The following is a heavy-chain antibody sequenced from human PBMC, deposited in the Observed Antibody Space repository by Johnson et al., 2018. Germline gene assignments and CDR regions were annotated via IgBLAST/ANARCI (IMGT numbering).Heavy chain of an antibody. CDR2: THYTGST. D-gene: IGHD7-27*01. Sequence: QVQLQESGPGLVKPSETLSLSCTVSGDAITNYYWNWLRQPPGKGLEWIGYTHYTGSTNSNPPLRSRVTMSVDTSKHQVSLKLKSMTAADTAVYYCARWGEPLGIKAFDIWGQGTMVTVSS. CDR3: ARWGEPLGIKAFDI. CDR1: GDAITNYY. J-gene: IGHJ3*02. V-gene: IGHV4-59*01.